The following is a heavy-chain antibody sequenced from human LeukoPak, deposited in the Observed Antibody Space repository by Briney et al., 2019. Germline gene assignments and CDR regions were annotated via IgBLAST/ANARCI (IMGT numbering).Heavy chain of an antibody. CDR3: ARPLYGNIVVVPAAAIDY. D-gene: IGHD2-2*01. Sequence: GESLKISCKGSGYSFTSYWIGWVRQMPGKGLERMGIIYPGDSDTRYSPSFQGQVTISADKSISTAYLQWSSLKASDTAMYYCARPLYGNIVVVPAAAIDYWGQGTLVTVSS. CDR1: GYSFTSYW. V-gene: IGHV5-51*01. CDR2: IYPGDSDT. J-gene: IGHJ4*02.